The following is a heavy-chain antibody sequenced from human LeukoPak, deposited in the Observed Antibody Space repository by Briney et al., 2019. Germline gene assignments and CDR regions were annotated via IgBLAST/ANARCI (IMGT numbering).Heavy chain of an antibody. CDR3: AREPAGPLELRSRRAFDI. Sequence: SVKVSCKAAGGTFSSYAISWVRQAPGQGLERMGRIIPIFGTANYAQKFQGRVTITTDESTSTAYMELSSLRSEDTAVYYCAREPAGPLELRSRRAFDIWGQGTMVTVSS. J-gene: IGHJ3*02. CDR2: IIPIFGTA. V-gene: IGHV1-69*05. D-gene: IGHD1-7*01. CDR1: GGTFSSYA.